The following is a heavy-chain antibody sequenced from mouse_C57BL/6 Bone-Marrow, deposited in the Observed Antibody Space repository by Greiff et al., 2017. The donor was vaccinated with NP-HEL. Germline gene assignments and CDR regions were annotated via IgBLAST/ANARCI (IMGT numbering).Heavy chain of an antibody. J-gene: IGHJ2*01. D-gene: IGHD1-1*02. Sequence: QVQLQQPGAELVKPGASVKLSCKASGYTFTSYWMHWVKQRPGQGLEWIGTIHPNSGSTNYNEKFKSKATLTVDKSPSTAYMQLSSLTSEDSAVYYCAGLWRLFDYWGQGTTLTVSS. V-gene: IGHV1-64*01. CDR3: AGLWRLFDY. CDR2: IHPNSGST. CDR1: GYTFTSYW.